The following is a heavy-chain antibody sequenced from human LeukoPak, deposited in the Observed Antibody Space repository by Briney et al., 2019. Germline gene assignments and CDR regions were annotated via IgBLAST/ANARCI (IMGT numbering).Heavy chain of an antibody. D-gene: IGHD1-26*01. J-gene: IGHJ3*02. Sequence: PGRSLRLSCAASGFTFDDYAMHWVRQAPGKGLEWVSGISWNSGSIGYADSVKGRFTISRDNAKNSLYLQMNSLRAEDMALYYCAKDLRLRGSYLAHAFDIWGQGTMVTVSS. CDR1: GFTFDDYA. CDR2: ISWNSGSI. CDR3: AKDLRLRGSYLAHAFDI. V-gene: IGHV3-9*03.